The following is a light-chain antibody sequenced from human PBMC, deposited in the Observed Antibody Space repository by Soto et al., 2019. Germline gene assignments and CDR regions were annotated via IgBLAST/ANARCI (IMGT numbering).Light chain of an antibody. Sequence: EIVLTQSPGTLSLSPGESATLSCRASQSVNSRFLAWYQHKPGQAPRLLIYAASTRPTGIPVRFSGSASGTDFFTLTISILEPEDFSVYCCQRYGESPRISFGQGTTLEIK. J-gene: IGKJ2*01. V-gene: IGKV3-20*01. CDR3: QRYGESPRIS. CDR1: QSVNSRF. CDR2: AAS.